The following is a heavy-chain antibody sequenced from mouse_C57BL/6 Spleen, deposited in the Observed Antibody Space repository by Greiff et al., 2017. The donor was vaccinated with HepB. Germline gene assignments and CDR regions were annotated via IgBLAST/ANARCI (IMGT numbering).Heavy chain of an antibody. CDR1: GYTFTDYY. CDR2: INPNNGGT. Sequence: VQLQQSGPELVKPGASVKISCKASGYTFTDYYMNWVKQSHGKSLEWIGDINPNNGGTSYNQKFKGKATLTVDKSSSTAYMELRSLTSEDSAVYYCAREKAYYYGSSPSFDVWGTGTTVTVSS. V-gene: IGHV1-26*01. CDR3: AREKAYYYGSSPSFDV. D-gene: IGHD1-1*01. J-gene: IGHJ1*03.